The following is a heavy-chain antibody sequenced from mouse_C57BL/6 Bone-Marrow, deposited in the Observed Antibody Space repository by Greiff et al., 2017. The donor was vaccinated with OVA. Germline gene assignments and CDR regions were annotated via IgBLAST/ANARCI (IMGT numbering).Heavy chain of an antibody. CDR3: TRSYSNYGDFDY. Sequence: QVQLQQSVAELVRPGASVTLSCKASGYTFTDYEMHWVKQTPVHGLEWIGAIDPETGGTAYNQKFKGKAILTADKSASTAYMELRSLTSEDSAVYYCTRSYSNYGDFDYWGQGTTLTVSS. V-gene: IGHV1-15*01. CDR2: IDPETGGT. D-gene: IGHD2-5*01. CDR1: GYTFTDYE. J-gene: IGHJ2*01.